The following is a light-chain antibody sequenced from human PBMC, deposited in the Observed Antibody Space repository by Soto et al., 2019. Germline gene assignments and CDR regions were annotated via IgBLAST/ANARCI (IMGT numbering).Light chain of an antibody. CDR2: HTS. CDR3: NQRQSWPRT. CDR1: QYINTR. V-gene: IGKV3-11*01. Sequence: EIVLTQSPATLSSFPGDRVTLSCRARQYINTRLAWYQHRPGQAPRLLIYHTSIRAAGLPARFSASGSGTDFTLTISDVQPEDFALYYCNQRQSWPRTFGQGTKVDI. J-gene: IGKJ1*01.